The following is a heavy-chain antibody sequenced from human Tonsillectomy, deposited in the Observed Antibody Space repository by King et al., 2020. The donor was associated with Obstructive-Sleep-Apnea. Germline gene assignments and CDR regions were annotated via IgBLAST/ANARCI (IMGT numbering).Heavy chain of an antibody. Sequence: EVQLVEAGGGLVQPGGSLRLSCAASGFTVSSNYMSWGRQAPGKGLEWVSVIYSGGNTYYADSVKGRFTISRDNSKNTLYLQMNSLRAEDTAVYYCAGSGYSENFDYWGQGTLVTVSS. V-gene: IGHV3-66*01. CDR1: GFTVSSNY. D-gene: IGHD5-12*01. J-gene: IGHJ4*02. CDR3: AGSGYSENFDY. CDR2: IYSGGNT.